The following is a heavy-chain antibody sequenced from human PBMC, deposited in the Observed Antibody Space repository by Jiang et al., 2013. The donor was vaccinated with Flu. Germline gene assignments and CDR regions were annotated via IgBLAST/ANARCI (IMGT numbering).Heavy chain of an antibody. CDR3: ARNSYDILTGYYGWFDP. Sequence: SGPGLVKPSGRPVSLTCTVSGGSRXAVVVTTGAGSGSPQGRTGVIGYIYYSGSTNYNPSLKSRVTISVDTSKNQFSLKLSSVTAADTAVYYCARNSYDILTGYYGWFDPWGQGTLVTVSS. CDR1: GGSRXAVVVTT. D-gene: IGHD3-9*01. V-gene: IGHV4-61*01. CDR2: IYYSGST. J-gene: IGHJ5*02.